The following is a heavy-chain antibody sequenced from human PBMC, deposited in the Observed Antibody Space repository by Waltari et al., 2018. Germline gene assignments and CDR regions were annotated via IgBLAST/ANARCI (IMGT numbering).Heavy chain of an antibody. CDR2: MTADGRSR. V-gene: IGHV3-23*04. J-gene: IGHJ2*01. CDR1: GFGYGDYW. Sequence: EMQLVESGGGLVQPGGSLRLSCEASGFGYGDYWMHWVRQAPGRGLEWVSTMTADGRSRQYADSVKGRFTISRDNSENTLDLQMNTLRAEDTAVYFCAKADFGDPFWYFDLWGRGTQVTVSS. CDR3: AKADFGDPFWYFDL. D-gene: IGHD4-17*01.